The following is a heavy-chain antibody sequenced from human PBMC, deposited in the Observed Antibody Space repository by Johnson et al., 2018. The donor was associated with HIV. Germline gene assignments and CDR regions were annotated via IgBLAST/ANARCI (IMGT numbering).Heavy chain of an antibody. CDR1: GFTVSSNY. V-gene: IGHV3-30*03. J-gene: IGHJ3*02. CDR3: ARGWGGQQPI. CDR2: ISYDGSNK. Sequence: QVQLVETGGGLIQPGGSLRLSCAASGFTVSSNYMSWVRQAPGQGLEWVAVISYDGSNKYYEDSVKGRFTISRDNAKNALYLQMHSLRAEDTAIYYCARGWGGQQPIWGQGTMVTVSS. D-gene: IGHD6-13*01.